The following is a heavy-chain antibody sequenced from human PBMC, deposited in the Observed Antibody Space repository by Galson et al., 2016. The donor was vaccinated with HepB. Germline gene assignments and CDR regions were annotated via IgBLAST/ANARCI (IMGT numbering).Heavy chain of an antibody. V-gene: IGHV3-23*01. CDR2: MSDSGGST. Sequence: SLRLSCAASGFTLSNSAVSWVRQAPGKGLEWVSAMSDSGGSTYYADSVKGRFTISRDNSKNTLYLQMNSLGAEDTAIYYCAVRYSSIRYFQHWGRGTLVSVSS. CDR1: GFTLSNSA. CDR3: AVRYSSIRYFQH. J-gene: IGHJ1*01. D-gene: IGHD6-13*01.